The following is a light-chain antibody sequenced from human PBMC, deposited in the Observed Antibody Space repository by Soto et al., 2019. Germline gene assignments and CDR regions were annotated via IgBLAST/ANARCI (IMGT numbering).Light chain of an antibody. J-gene: IGLJ2*01. V-gene: IGLV2-14*01. Sequence: QSALTQPASVSGSPGQSITISCTGTTSDVGGYNYVSWYQQLPGKAPKLIIYEVNNRPSGVSNRFSGSKSGSTASLTISRPQGQDEDHDYCSSYTSISSRAIVFGGGTKLTVL. CDR2: EVN. CDR3: SSYTSISSRAIV. CDR1: TSDVGGYNY.